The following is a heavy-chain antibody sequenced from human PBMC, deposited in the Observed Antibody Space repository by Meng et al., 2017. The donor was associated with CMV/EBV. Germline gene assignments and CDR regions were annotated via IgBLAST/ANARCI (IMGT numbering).Heavy chain of an antibody. CDR3: ARSGDGYNSMDY. J-gene: IGHJ4*02. CDR2: IYYSGST. D-gene: IGHD5-24*01. Sequence: CTVSGGSISSSSYYWGWIRQPPGKGLEWIGSIYYSGSTYYNPSLKSRVTISVDTSKNQFSLKLSSVTAADTAVYYCARSGDGYNSMDYWGQGTLVTVSS. V-gene: IGHV4-39*07. CDR1: GGSISSSSYY.